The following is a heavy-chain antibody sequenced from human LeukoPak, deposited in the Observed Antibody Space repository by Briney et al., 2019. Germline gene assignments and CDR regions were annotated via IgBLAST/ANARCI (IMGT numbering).Heavy chain of an antibody. CDR3: AKLVRFDAFDI. Sequence: GGSLRLSCAASGFTFSNYDMHWVRQAPGKGLEWVAIISYDGSNKYYADSVKGRFTISRDNSKNTLYLQMNSLRAEDTAVYYCAKLVRFDAFDIWGQGTMVTVSS. J-gene: IGHJ3*02. V-gene: IGHV3-30*18. CDR2: ISYDGSNK. D-gene: IGHD1-26*01. CDR1: GFTFSNYD.